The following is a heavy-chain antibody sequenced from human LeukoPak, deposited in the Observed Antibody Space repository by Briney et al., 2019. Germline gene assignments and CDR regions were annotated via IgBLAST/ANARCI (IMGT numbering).Heavy chain of an antibody. CDR2: ISSSSSYI. J-gene: IGHJ4*02. CDR3: ARDLYSSSPPLDY. V-gene: IGHV3-21*01. D-gene: IGHD6-6*01. CDR1: GFTFSSYS. Sequence: PGGSLRLSCAASGFTFSSYSMNWVRQAPGKGLEWVSSISSSSSYIYYADSVKGRFTISRDNAKNSLYLQMNSLRAEDTAVYYCARDLYSSSPPLDYWGQGTLVTVSS.